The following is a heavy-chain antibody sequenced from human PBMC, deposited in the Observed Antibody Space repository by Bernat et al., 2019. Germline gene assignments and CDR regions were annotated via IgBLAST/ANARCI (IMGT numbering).Heavy chain of an antibody. V-gene: IGHV3-23*01. D-gene: IGHD2-2*02. CDR3: AKFQVPAAIWSCYFDY. Sequence: EVQLLEPGGGLVQPGGSLRLSCAASGFTFSSYAMSWVRQAPGKGLEWVSAISCSGGSTYYADSVKGRFTISRDNSKNTLYMQMNSLRAEDTAVYYCAKFQVPAAIWSCYFDYLGQGTLVTVSS. CDR1: GFTFSSYA. CDR2: ISCSGGST. J-gene: IGHJ4*02.